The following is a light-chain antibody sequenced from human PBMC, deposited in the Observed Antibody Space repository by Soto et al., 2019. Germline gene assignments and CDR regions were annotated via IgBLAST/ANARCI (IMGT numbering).Light chain of an antibody. CDR1: QSVSSSY. CDR2: GAS. J-gene: IGKJ2*01. V-gene: IGKV3-20*01. Sequence: EIVLTQSPGTLSLSPGERATLSCRASQSVSSSYLAWYQQKPGQAPRLLIYGASSRATGIPDRFSGSGSGTDFTLTISRLAPEDFAVSYCQQYGSSPPYTFGQGTKLEIK. CDR3: QQYGSSPPYT.